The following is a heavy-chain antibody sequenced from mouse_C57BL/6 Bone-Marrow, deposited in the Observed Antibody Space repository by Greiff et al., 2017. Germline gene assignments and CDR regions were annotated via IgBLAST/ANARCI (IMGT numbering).Heavy chain of an antibody. Sequence: QVQLQQPGAELVKPGASVKLSCKASGYTFTSYWMQWVKQRPGQGLEWIGEIDPSDSYTNYNQKLKGKATLTVDTSSSTAYMQLSSLTSEDSAVYYCARGLQDYWGQGTTLTVSS. V-gene: IGHV1-50*01. CDR1: GYTFTSYW. J-gene: IGHJ2*01. CDR3: ARGLQDY. D-gene: IGHD2-10*01. CDR2: IDPSDSYT.